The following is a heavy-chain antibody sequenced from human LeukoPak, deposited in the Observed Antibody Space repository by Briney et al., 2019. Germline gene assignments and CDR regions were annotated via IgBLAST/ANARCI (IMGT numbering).Heavy chain of an antibody. CDR1: GCTFSSYA. CDR2: ISGSGGST. CDR3: AKLHAEFFDY. J-gene: IGHJ4*02. V-gene: IGHV3-23*01. D-gene: IGHD3-10*01. Sequence: PGGSLRLSCAASGCTFSSYAMSWVRQAPGQGLEWVSVISGSGGSTYYADSVKVRFTISRDNSKNTLYLQMNSLRAEDTAVYYCAKLHAEFFDYWGQGTLVTVSS.